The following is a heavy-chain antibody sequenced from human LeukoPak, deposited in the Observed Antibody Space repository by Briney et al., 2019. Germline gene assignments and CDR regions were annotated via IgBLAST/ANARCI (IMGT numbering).Heavy chain of an antibody. Sequence: PGGSLRLSCAASGFTFSNYGMHWVRQAPGKGPEWVANINQDGGLRYYVGSVKGRFTISRDNAKNSLYLQMNSLRAEDTAVYYCTRDSQGSRTYFDDYWGQGTLVTVSS. D-gene: IGHD3-10*01. CDR3: TRDSQGSRTYFDDY. CDR1: GFTFSNYG. V-gene: IGHV3-7*05. J-gene: IGHJ4*02. CDR2: INQDGGLR.